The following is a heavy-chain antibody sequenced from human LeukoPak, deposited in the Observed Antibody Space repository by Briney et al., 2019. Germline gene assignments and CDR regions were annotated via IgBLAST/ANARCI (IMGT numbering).Heavy chain of an antibody. D-gene: IGHD3-3*01. V-gene: IGHV1-69*13. Sequence: ASVRVSCKASGGTFSNYAISWVRQAPGQGLEWMGGIIPIFGTANYAQKFQGRVTITADESTSTAYMELSSLRSEDTAVYYCASCTIFGVVITYYYYYYYMDVWGKGTTVTVSS. CDR2: IIPIFGTA. J-gene: IGHJ6*03. CDR3: ASCTIFGVVITYYYYYYYMDV. CDR1: GGTFSNYA.